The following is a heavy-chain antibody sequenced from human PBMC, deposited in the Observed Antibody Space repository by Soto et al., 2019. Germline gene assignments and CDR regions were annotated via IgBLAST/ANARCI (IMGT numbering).Heavy chain of an antibody. V-gene: IGHV1-46*02. J-gene: IGHJ3*02. CDR3: ASDYNAYPRQQVFDI. D-gene: IGHD3-10*01. CDR2: INPSGAST. Sequence: QVQLVQSGAEVKKPGASVKVACKASGYSFNSYYMHWVRQAPGQGPEWMGVINPSGASTSYAQKFQGRVTMTRDTSTSTVYMELSSLRSEDTALYYRASDYNAYPRQQVFDIWGQGTLVTVSS. CDR1: GYSFNSYY.